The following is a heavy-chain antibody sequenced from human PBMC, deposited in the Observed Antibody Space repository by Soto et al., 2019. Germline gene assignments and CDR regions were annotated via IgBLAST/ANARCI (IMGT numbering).Heavy chain of an antibody. D-gene: IGHD6-13*01. CDR2: INHSGST. V-gene: IGHV4-34*01. CDR3: AREKPSSSSGYHDY. J-gene: IGHJ4*02. Sequence: QVQLQQWGAGLLKPSETLSLTCAVYGGSFSGYYWSWIRQPPGKGLEWIGEINHSGSTNYNPSLTRRVTIXVXTXXNQDSLKLSSVTAAATAVYYCAREKPSSSSGYHDYWGQGTLVTVSS. CDR1: GGSFSGYY.